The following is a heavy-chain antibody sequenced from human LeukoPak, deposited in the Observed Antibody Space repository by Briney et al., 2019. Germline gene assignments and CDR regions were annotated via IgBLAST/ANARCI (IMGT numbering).Heavy chain of an antibody. J-gene: IGHJ4*02. Sequence: GGSLRLSCAASGFSFSSYWMHWVRQAPGKGLVWVSRINTDGSTTTYAGSVKGRFTISRDNAKNTLYLQMNSLRAEDTAVYYCASFFAGYWGQGTLVTVSS. CDR1: GFSFSSYW. D-gene: IGHD2/OR15-2a*01. CDR3: ASFFAGY. V-gene: IGHV3-74*01. CDR2: INTDGSTT.